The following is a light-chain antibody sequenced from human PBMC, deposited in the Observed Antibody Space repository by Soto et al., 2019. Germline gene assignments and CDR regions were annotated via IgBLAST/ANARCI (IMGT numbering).Light chain of an antibody. J-gene: IGLJ2*01. V-gene: IGLV2-8*01. CDR2: EVD. CDR3: SSYAGNNNVI. CDR1: SSDVGDYYY. Sequence: QSALTQPPSASGSPGQSVTISCTGTSSDVGDYYYVSWYQRHPGKAPKLIIYEVDKRPSGVPDRFSASKSGNTASLTVSGLQAEDEADYYCSSYAGNNNVIFGGGTKLTVL.